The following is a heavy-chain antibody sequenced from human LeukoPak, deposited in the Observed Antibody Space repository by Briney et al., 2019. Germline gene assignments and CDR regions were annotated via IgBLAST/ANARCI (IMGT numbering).Heavy chain of an antibody. J-gene: IGHJ6*03. CDR2: THYSGSS. CDR3: ARCGRNNRGYYYMED. Sequence: SETLSLTCTVSGGSISGYSWSWIRQPPGKGLEWIGYTHYSGSSNYNPSLKSRVTISVDTSRNQFSLKVSSVTAADTAVYYCARCGRNNRGYYYMEDWGRGTTVTVSS. CDR1: GGSISGYS. D-gene: IGHD2/OR15-2a*01. V-gene: IGHV4-59*01.